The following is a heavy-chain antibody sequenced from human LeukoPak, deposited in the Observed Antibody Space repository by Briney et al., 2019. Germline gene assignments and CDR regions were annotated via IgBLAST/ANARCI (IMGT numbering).Heavy chain of an antibody. Sequence: GSLRLSCAASGFTFSSYAMSWIRQPAGKGLEWIGRIYTSGSTNYNPSLKSRVTMSVDTSKNQFSLKLSSVTAADTAVYYCARDRDILTADRYYYYGMDVWGQGTTVTVSS. CDR1: GFTFSSYA. CDR2: IYTSGST. V-gene: IGHV4-4*07. D-gene: IGHD3-9*01. CDR3: ARDRDILTADRYYYYGMDV. J-gene: IGHJ6*02.